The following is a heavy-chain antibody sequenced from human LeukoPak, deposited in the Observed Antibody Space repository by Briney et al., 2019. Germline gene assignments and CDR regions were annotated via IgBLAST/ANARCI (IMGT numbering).Heavy chain of an antibody. V-gene: IGHV4-39*01. CDR2: IYYSGST. J-gene: IGHJ4*02. D-gene: IGHD3-22*01. Sequence: SETLSLTCTVSGDSISSGGYYWGWIRQPPGKGREWIGTIYYSGSTYYNPSFESRVTISVDTSKNQFSLKLNSVTAADTAVYYCARRGPGGDSSGYYYFDYWGQGTLVTVSS. CDR1: GDSISSGGYY. CDR3: ARRGPGGDSSGYYYFDY.